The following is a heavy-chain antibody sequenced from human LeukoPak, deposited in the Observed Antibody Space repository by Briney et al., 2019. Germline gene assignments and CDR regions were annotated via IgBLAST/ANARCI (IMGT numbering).Heavy chain of an antibody. J-gene: IGHJ5*02. V-gene: IGHV3-23*01. Sequence: GGSLRLSCAASGFTFSSYAMNWVRQAPGKGLEWVSSISGSGHNTYYTDSVKGRFTISRDNSRNTVYLQMNSLRADDTAVYYCVRDGNSWYCWFDPWGQGTLVTVSS. CDR2: ISGSGHNT. CDR3: VRDGNSWYCWFDP. CDR1: GFTFSSYA. D-gene: IGHD6-13*01.